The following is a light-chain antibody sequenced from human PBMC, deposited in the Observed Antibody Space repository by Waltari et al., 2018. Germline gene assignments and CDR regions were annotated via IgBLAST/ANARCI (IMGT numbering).Light chain of an antibody. V-gene: IGKV1-9*01. Sequence: DIQLTPSPSFLSASVGDRVTITCRASQGISSYLTWYQQKPGKVPKLLIYGASTLQSGVPSRFSGSGSGTEFTLTISSLQPEDFATYYCQQLNDYPLTFGQGTKLQIK. CDR2: GAS. CDR3: QQLNDYPLT. CDR1: QGISSY. J-gene: IGKJ2*01.